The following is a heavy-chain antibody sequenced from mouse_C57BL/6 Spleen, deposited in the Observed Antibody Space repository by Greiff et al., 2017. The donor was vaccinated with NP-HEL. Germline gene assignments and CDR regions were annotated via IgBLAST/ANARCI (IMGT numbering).Heavy chain of an antibody. V-gene: IGHV1-18*01. CDR2: INPNNGGT. J-gene: IGHJ2*01. CDR1: GYTFTDYN. D-gene: IGHD1-1*01. CDR3: ARGRTTVSGVYFDY. Sequence: EVQLQQSGPELVKPGASVKIPCKASGYTFTDYNMDWVKQSHGKSLEWIGDINPNNGGTIYNQKFKGKATLTVDKSSSTAYMELRSLTSEDTAVYYCARGRTTVSGVYFDYWGQGTTLTVSS.